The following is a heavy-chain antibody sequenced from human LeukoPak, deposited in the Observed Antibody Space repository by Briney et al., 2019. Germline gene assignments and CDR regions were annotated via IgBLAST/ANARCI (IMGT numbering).Heavy chain of an antibody. Sequence: SETLSLTCAVYGGSFSGYYWSWIRQPPGKGLEWIGEINHSGSTNYNPSLKSRVTISVDTSKNQFSLKLSSVTAADTAVYYCARGGVWKGRLYFDYWGQGTLVTVSS. CDR1: GGSFSGYY. CDR3: ARGGVWKGRLYFDY. CDR2: INHSGST. V-gene: IGHV4-34*01. J-gene: IGHJ4*02. D-gene: IGHD3-16*01.